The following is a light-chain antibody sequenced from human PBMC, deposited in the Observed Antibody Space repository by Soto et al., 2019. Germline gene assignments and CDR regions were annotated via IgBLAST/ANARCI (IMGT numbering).Light chain of an antibody. CDR3: SSYTSSSTYV. CDR1: SSDVGGYNS. V-gene: IGLV2-14*03. J-gene: IGLJ1*01. CDR2: NVS. Sequence: QSALTQPASVSGSPGQSITISCTGTSSDVGGYNSVSWYQQHPGKAPKLMIYNVSNRPSGISDRFSGSRSGNTASLTISWLQAEDEADYSGSSYTSSSTYVFGTGTQLTVL.